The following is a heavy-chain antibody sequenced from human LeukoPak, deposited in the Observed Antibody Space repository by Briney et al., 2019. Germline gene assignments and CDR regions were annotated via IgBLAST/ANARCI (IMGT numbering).Heavy chain of an antibody. CDR3: ARDPYYDILTGMSFPRRYFDL. J-gene: IGHJ2*01. V-gene: IGHV3-23*01. CDR2: ISGSGGST. D-gene: IGHD3-9*01. Sequence: GGSLRLSCAASGFTFSSYGMSWVRQAPGKGLEWVSAISGSGGSTYYADAVKDRFTISRDNAKNSPYLQMNSLRAEDTALYYCARDPYYDILTGMSFPRRYFDLWGRGTLVTVSS. CDR1: GFTFSSYG.